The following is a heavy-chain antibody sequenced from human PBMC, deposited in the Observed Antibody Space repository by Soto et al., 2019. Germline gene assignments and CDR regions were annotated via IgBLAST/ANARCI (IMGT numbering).Heavy chain of an antibody. CDR1: GGTFSSYA. Sequence: QVQLVQSGAEVKKPGSSVKVSCKASGGTFSSYAISWVRQAPGQGLEWMGGIIPIFGTANYAQKFQGRVTITADESTRTAYMELSSLRSEDTAVYYCARDGEYSSGWRRGFDPWGQGTLVTVSS. CDR3: ARDGEYSSGWRRGFDP. J-gene: IGHJ5*02. V-gene: IGHV1-69*01. D-gene: IGHD6-19*01. CDR2: IIPIFGTA.